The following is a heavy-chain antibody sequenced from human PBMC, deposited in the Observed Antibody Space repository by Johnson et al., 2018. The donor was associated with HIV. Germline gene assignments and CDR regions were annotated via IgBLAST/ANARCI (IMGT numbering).Heavy chain of an antibody. V-gene: IGHV3-30*02. Sequence: QVQLVESGGGVVRPGGSLRLSCAASGFSFNTYGMDWVRQAPGKGLEWVAFIRYDGNSKYYIDSVKGRFTISRDNAKNSLYLQMNSLRVEDTALYYCARDRARWSSGWYNDDFDIWGQGTMVTVSS. D-gene: IGHD6-19*01. CDR2: IRYDGNSK. CDR3: ARDRARWSSGWYNDDFDI. CDR1: GFSFNTYG. J-gene: IGHJ3*02.